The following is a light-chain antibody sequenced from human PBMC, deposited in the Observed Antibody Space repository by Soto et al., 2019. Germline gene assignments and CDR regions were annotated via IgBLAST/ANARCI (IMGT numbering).Light chain of an antibody. CDR3: QQYGGSPGLT. Sequence: EFVLTQSPGTLSLSPGERATLSCRASQSVSSSYLAWYQQKPGQAPRLLIYGASSRATGIPDRFSGSGSGTDFTLTISRLEPEDFAVYYCQQYGGSPGLTFGGGTKVDIK. CDR2: GAS. CDR1: QSVSSSY. V-gene: IGKV3-20*01. J-gene: IGKJ4*01.